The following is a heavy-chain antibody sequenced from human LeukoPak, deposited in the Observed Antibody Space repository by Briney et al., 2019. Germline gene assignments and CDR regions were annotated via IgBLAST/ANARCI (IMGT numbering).Heavy chain of an antibody. Sequence: ASVKVSCKASGYTFTGYYMHWVRQAPGQGLEWMGWINPNSGGTNYAQKFQGRVTMTRDTSISTAYMELSRLRSDDTAVYYCARDLYDSSGYWGTDYWGQGTLVTVSS. D-gene: IGHD3-22*01. V-gene: IGHV1-2*02. CDR3: ARDLYDSSGYWGTDY. CDR1: GYTFTGYY. CDR2: INPNSGGT. J-gene: IGHJ4*02.